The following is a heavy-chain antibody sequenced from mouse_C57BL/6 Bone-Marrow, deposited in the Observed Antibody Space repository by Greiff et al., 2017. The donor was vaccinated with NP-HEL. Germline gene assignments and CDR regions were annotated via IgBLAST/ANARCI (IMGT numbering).Heavy chain of an antibody. CDR3: TSLWLRRGTY. Sequence: EVQLQQSGTVLARPGASVKMSCKTSGYTFTSYWMHWVKQRPGQGLEWIGAIYPGNSDTSYNQKFKGKAKLTAVTSASTAYMELSSLTNEDSAVYYCTSLWLRRGTYWGQGTLVTVSA. V-gene: IGHV1-5*01. CDR1: GYTFTSYW. CDR2: IYPGNSDT. D-gene: IGHD2-2*01. J-gene: IGHJ3*01.